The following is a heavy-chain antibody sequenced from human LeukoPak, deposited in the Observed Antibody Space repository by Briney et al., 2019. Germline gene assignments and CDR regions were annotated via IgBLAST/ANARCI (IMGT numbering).Heavy chain of an antibody. Sequence: GGSLRLSCAASGFTFSSCWMHWVRQAPGKGLVWVSRINYDGSSTSYADSVKGRFTISRDNAKNMLHLQMNSLRAEDTAVYYCARGADYGDPWGQGTLVTVSS. CDR1: GFTFSSCW. CDR2: INYDGSST. CDR3: ARGADYGDP. D-gene: IGHD4-17*01. V-gene: IGHV3-74*01. J-gene: IGHJ5*02.